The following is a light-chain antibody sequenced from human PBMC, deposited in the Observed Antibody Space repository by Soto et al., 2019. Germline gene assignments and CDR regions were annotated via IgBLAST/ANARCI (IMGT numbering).Light chain of an antibody. J-gene: IGKJ1*01. CDR3: QHRSSWPRS. V-gene: IGKV3-11*01. CDR1: QSVGSS. Sequence: DIVLTQSPSTLSFSPGDRATLSCMARQSVGSSLAWYKQQPGQAPRLLIHDAAYRASGIPERFRGSGSGTALSLSISSLEPDDFAVYYCQHRSSWPRSFGRGTKGEV. CDR2: DAA.